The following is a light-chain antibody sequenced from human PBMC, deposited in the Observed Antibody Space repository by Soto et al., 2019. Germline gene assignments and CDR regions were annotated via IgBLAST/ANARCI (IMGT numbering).Light chain of an antibody. CDR2: AAS. V-gene: IGKV1-8*01. CDR1: QGISSY. Sequence: AIRMTQSPSSLSASTGDRVTITCRASQGISSYLAWYQQKPGKAPKLLIYAASTLQSGVPSRFSGSGSGTDFTLTISCLQSEDFATYYCQQYYSYPPTFGQGTTVEIK. CDR3: QQYYSYPPT. J-gene: IGKJ1*01.